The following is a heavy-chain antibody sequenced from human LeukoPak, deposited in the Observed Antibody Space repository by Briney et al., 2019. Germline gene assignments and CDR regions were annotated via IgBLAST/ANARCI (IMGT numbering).Heavy chain of an antibody. D-gene: IGHD3-22*01. CDR3: ARDMGTTMITSLGY. CDR1: GFTFSSYT. Sequence: GGSLRLSCAASGFTFSSYTMNWVRQAPGKGLEWVSSISSSSTYIYYADSVEGRFTISRDKAESSLFLEMNSLRAEDRAVYYCARDMGTTMITSLGYWGQGTLVTVSS. CDR2: ISSSSTYI. V-gene: IGHV3-21*01. J-gene: IGHJ4*02.